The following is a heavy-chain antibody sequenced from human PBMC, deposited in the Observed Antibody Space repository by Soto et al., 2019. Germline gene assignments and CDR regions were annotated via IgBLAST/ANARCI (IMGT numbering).Heavy chain of an antibody. CDR2: IIPIFGTP. Sequence: SVKVSCKASGDTFNTFAISWVRQAPGQGLEWMGGIIPIFGTPDYAQHLPGRVTISADESTSTAYMELSRLRSDDTAVYYCARAVGLRYDFWSGYSSTHFDYWGQGTLVTVSS. CDR1: GDTFNTFA. CDR3: ARAVGLRYDFWSGYSSTHFDY. J-gene: IGHJ4*02. V-gene: IGHV1-69*13. D-gene: IGHD3-3*01.